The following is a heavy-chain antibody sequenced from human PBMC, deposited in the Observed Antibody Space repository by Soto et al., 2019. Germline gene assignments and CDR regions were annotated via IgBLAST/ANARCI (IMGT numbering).Heavy chain of an antibody. CDR2: ISSSSSYI. CDR1: GFTFSSYS. J-gene: IGHJ6*03. D-gene: IGHD2-2*01. Sequence: EVQLVESGGGLVKPGGSLRLSCAASGFTFSSYSMNWVRQAPGKGLEWVSSISSSSSYIYYAVSVKGRFTISRDNAKNSLYLQMNSLRAEDTAVYYCARDADCSSTSCYATPPYYMDVWGKGTTVTVSS. CDR3: ARDADCSSTSCYATPPYYMDV. V-gene: IGHV3-21*01.